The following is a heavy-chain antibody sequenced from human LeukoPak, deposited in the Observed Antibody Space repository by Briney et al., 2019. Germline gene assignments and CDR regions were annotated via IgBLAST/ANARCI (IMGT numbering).Heavy chain of an antibody. J-gene: IGHJ5*02. D-gene: IGHD6-19*01. CDR3: AKAGPLFQWLVTWFDP. Sequence: GGPLRLSCAASGFTFDDYAMHRVRQAPGKGLEWVSGISWNSGSIGYADSVKGRFTISRDNAKNSLYLQMNSLRAEDTALYYCAKAGPLFQWLVTWFDPWGQGTLVTVSS. V-gene: IGHV3-9*01. CDR1: GFTFDDYA. CDR2: ISWNSGSI.